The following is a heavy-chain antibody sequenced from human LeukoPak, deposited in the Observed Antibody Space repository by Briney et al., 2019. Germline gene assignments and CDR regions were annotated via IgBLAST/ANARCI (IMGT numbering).Heavy chain of an antibody. CDR3: ARDDYGGGSGSNYYYYGMDV. CDR2: IKQDGSEK. CDR1: GFTFSSSW. J-gene: IGHJ6*04. Sequence: PGGSLRLSCAASGFTFSSSWMSWVRQAPGKGLEWVANIKQDGSEKYYVDSVKGRFTISRDNAKNSLYLQMNSLRAEDTAVYYCARDDYGGGSGSNYYYYGMDVWGKGTTVTVSS. D-gene: IGHD3-10*01. V-gene: IGHV3-7*03.